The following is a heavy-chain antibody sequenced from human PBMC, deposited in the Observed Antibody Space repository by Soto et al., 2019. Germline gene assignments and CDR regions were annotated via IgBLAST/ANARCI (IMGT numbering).Heavy chain of an antibody. J-gene: IGHJ6*02. CDR2: ISYDGSNK. CDR1: GFTFSSYA. CDR3: ARDSAGSSSSVDYYYGMDV. V-gene: IGHV3-30-3*01. Sequence: QVQLVESGGGVVQPGRSLRLSCAASGFTFSSYAMHWVRQAPGKGLEWVAVISYDGSNKYYADSVKGRFTISRDNSKNTLYLQMNSLRAEDTAVYYCARDSAGSSSSVDYYYGMDVWGQGTTVTVSS. D-gene: IGHD6-6*01.